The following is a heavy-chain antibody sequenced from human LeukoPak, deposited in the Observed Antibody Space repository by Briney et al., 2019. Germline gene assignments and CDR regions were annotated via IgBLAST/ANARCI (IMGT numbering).Heavy chain of an antibody. D-gene: IGHD4-23*01. V-gene: IGHV3-21*01. CDR3: ARDLNDYGGNSKTKRHFDY. CDR2: ISSSSSYI. Sequence: GGSLRLSCTASGFTFSTYTMNWVRQAPGKGLEWVSSISSSSSYIYYADSVKGRFTISRDNAKNSLYLQMNSLRAEDTAVYYCARDLNDYGGNSKTKRHFDYWGQGTLVTVSS. CDR1: GFTFSTYT. J-gene: IGHJ4*02.